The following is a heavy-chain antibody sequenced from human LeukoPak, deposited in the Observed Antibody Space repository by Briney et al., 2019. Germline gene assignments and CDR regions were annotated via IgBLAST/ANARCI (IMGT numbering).Heavy chain of an antibody. J-gene: IGHJ3*02. V-gene: IGHV3-15*01. Sequence: PGGSLRLSCRASGFTFGDYGMSWVRQAPGKGLEWVGRTKRKADGGPTDYAAPVKGRFTISRDDSKDTLYLQMNSLKTEDTAMYYCTTNDAFDIWGQGTMVTVSS. CDR1: GFTFGDYG. CDR2: TKRKADGGPT. CDR3: TTNDAFDI.